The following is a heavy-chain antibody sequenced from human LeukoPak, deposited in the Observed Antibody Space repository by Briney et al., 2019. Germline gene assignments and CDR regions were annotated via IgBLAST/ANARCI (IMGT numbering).Heavy chain of an antibody. Sequence: KPSETLSLTCTVSGGSISSSSYYWGWIRQPPGKGLEWIGSIYYSGSTYYNPSLKSRVTISVDTSKNQFSLKLSSVTAADTAVYYCARSEGGWFGAPRDFDYWGQGTLVTVSS. J-gene: IGHJ4*02. V-gene: IGHV4-39*01. D-gene: IGHD3-10*01. CDR3: ARSEGGWFGAPRDFDY. CDR2: IYYSGST. CDR1: GGSISSSSYY.